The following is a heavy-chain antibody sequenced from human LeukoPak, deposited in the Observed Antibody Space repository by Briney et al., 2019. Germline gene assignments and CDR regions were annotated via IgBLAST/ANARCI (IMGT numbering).Heavy chain of an antibody. Sequence: SETLSLTCAVSGYSIISGYFWGWIRQPPGKGLEWIGTIYHSGSTYYNPSLKSRVTISVDTSKNQFSLKLSSVTAADTAVYFCAKSGYDYPPYFDYWGQGTLITVSS. CDR2: IYHSGST. CDR3: AKSGYDYPPYFDY. V-gene: IGHV4-38-2*01. J-gene: IGHJ4*02. D-gene: IGHD5-12*01. CDR1: GYSIISGYF.